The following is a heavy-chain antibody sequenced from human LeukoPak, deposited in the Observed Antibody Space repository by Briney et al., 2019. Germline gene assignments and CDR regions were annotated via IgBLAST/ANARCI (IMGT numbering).Heavy chain of an antibody. CDR3: ARDPGSYWYYFDY. V-gene: IGHV3-11*01. Sequence: GGSLRLSCAASGFTVSSNYMSWIRQAPGKGLEWISYISGSGNTLYHADSVKGRFTISRDNAKSSLYLQMNSLRAEDTAVYYCARDPGSYWYYFDYWGQGTLVTVSS. CDR1: GFTVSSNY. D-gene: IGHD3-10*01. CDR2: ISGSGNTL. J-gene: IGHJ4*02.